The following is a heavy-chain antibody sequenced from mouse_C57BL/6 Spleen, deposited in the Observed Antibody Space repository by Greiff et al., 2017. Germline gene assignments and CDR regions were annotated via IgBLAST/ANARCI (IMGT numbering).Heavy chain of an antibody. CDR3: AREGLGYAMDD. V-gene: IGHV5-4*01. J-gene: IGHJ4*01. Sequence: EVQVVESGGGLVKPGGSLKLSCAASGFTFSSYAMSWVRQTPEKRLEWVATISDGGSYTYYPDNVKGRFTISRDNAKNNLYLQMSHLKSEDTAMYYCAREGLGYAMDDWGQGTSVTVSS. CDR2: ISDGGSYT. CDR1: GFTFSSYA.